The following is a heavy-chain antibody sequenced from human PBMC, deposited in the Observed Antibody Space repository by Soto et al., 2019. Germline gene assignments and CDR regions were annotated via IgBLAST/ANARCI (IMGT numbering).Heavy chain of an antibody. CDR3: ARETRGYSGYGFDY. Sequence: SETLSLTCTVPGDSFSSYYWSWIRQPPGKGLEWIGYIYYSGTTNYSPSLKSRVTISVDTSKKQFSLMLSSVTAAVTAVYYCARETRGYSGYGFDYWGQGMLVTVSS. D-gene: IGHD5-12*01. CDR2: IYYSGTT. J-gene: IGHJ4*02. V-gene: IGHV4-59*01. CDR1: GDSFSSYY.